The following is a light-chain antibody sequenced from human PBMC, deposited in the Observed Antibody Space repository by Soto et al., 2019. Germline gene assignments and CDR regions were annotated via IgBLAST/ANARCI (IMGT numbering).Light chain of an antibody. J-gene: IGLJ3*02. CDR1: YSNIGSNV. Sequence: QSVLTQPPSVSGTPGQRVTISCSGSYSNIGSNVVFWYQQLPGAAPKLLLFHNSQGPSGVPNRFSGSKSGTSASLAINVLQSEDEADYYCGVWDDSLNGQVFGGGTKVTVL. CDR2: HNS. CDR3: GVWDDSLNGQV. V-gene: IGLV1-44*01.